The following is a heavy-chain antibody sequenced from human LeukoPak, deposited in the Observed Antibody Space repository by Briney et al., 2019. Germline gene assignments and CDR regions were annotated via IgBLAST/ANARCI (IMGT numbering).Heavy chain of an antibody. D-gene: IGHD4-17*01. Sequence: TAVKVSCKASGYTFTGFYMHWVRQAPGQGLEWMGRINPNSGGTNYAQKFQGRVTMTRDTSISTAYTELSRLTSDDAAVYYCARADYGDYVWFDPWGQGTLVTVSS. CDR3: ARADYGDYVWFDP. V-gene: IGHV1-2*06. J-gene: IGHJ5*02. CDR1: GYTFTGFY. CDR2: INPNSGGT.